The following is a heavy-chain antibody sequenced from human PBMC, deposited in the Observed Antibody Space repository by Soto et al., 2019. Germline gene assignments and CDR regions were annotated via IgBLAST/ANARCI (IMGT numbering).Heavy chain of an antibody. V-gene: IGHV3-64D*08. CDR3: VKDLGAARTRRAHFDY. D-gene: IGHD6-6*01. Sequence: GESXKISXSXSGFXFSSXAMXWVXQXXGKGLEYXXXISSNXGSTYYADSVKGRFTISRDNSKNTLYLQMSSLRAEDTAVYYCVKDLGAARTRRAHFDYWGQGTLVTVSS. CDR1: GFXFSSXA. J-gene: IGHJ4*02. CDR2: ISSNXGST.